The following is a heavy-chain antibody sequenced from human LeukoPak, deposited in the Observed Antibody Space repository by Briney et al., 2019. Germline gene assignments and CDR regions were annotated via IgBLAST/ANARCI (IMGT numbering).Heavy chain of an antibody. D-gene: IGHD6-13*01. J-gene: IGHJ4*02. Sequence: PGGSLRLSCAASGFTFSSYSMNWVRQAPGKGLEWVSSISSSSYIYYADSVKGRFTISRDNAKNSLYLQMNSPRAEDTALYYCARDGTSWDYWGQGTLVTVSS. CDR1: GFTFSSYS. CDR3: ARDGTSWDY. V-gene: IGHV3-21*04. CDR2: ISSSSYI.